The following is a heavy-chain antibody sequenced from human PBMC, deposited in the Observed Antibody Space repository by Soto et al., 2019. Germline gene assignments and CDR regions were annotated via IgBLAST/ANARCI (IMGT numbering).Heavy chain of an antibody. J-gene: IGHJ4*02. CDR1: GGSISSYY. CDR3: ARDLFGSYSDY. D-gene: IGHD3-3*01. CDR2: IYYSGST. V-gene: IGHV4-59*01. Sequence: PSETLSLTCTVSGGSISSYYWSWIGQPPGKGLEWIGYIYYSGSTNYNPSLKSRVTISVDTSKNQFSLKLSSVTAADTAVYYCARDLFGSYSDYWGQGTLVTVSS.